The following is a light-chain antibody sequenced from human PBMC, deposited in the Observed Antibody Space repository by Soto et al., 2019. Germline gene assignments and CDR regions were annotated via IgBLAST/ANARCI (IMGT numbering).Light chain of an antibody. CDR2: GAS. CDR1: QSVGTS. V-gene: IGKV3-20*01. CDR3: QQYGSSGT. Sequence: EIVLTQSPVTLSLSPGERGTLSFRASQSVGTSLAWYQQKPGQAPRLLIYGASNRATGIPDRFSGSGSGTDFTLTISRLEPEDFAVYYCQQYGSSGTFGQGTKVDI. J-gene: IGKJ1*01.